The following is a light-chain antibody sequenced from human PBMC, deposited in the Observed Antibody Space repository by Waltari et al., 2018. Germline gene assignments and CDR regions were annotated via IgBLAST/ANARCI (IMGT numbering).Light chain of an antibody. CDR2: DTS. V-gene: IGKV1-9*01. CDR3: QHFYNYSLS. J-gene: IGKJ4*01. Sequence: DIQLTHSPSFLSASVGDRVTITCRASQGISIKLAWYQQTAGKAPKLLIYDTSSLQSGVPSSFSGSGSVSEFTLTLISLQPEYFSTYYCQHFYNYSLSFGGVIKVEIK. CDR1: QGISIK.